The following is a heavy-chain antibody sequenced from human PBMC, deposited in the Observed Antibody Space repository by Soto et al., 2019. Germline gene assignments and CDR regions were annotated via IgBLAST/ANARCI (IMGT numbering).Heavy chain of an antibody. CDR3: ARSGESWFDP. CDR2: ISYDGSNK. J-gene: IGHJ5*02. V-gene: IGHV3-30*09. Sequence: PGGSLRLSCAASGFTFSSYAMHWVRQAPGKGLEWVAVISYDGSNKYYADSVKGRFAISRDNSKNTLYLQMNSLRAEDTAVYYCARSGESWFDPWGQGTLVTVSS. CDR1: GFTFSSYA.